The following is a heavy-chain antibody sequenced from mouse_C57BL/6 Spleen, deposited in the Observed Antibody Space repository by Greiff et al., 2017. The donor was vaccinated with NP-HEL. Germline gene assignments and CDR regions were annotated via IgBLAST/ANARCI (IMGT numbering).Heavy chain of an antibody. CDR1: GYTFTNYW. CDR3: ARRSGSRHWYFDV. J-gene: IGHJ1*03. Sequence: VMLVESGAELVRPGTSVKMSCKASGYTFTNYWIGWAKQRPGHGLEWIGDIYPGGGYTNYNEKFKGKATLTADKSSSTAYMQFSSLTSEDSAIYYCARRSGSRHWYFDVWGTGTTVTVSS. V-gene: IGHV1-63*01. D-gene: IGHD1-1*01. CDR2: IYPGGGYT.